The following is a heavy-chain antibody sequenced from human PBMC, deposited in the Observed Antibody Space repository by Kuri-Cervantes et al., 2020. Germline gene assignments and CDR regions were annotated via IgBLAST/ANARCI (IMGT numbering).Heavy chain of an antibody. CDR3: AKDSTGDRYFDWLLPTSRYYYYGMDV. J-gene: IGHJ6*02. Sequence: GGSLRLSFAASGFTFSSYAMHWVRQAPGKGLEYVSAISSNGGSTYYADSVKGRFTISRDNSKKTLYLQMNSLRAEDTAVYYCAKDSTGDRYFDWLLPTSRYYYYGMDVWGQGTTVTVSS. CDR2: ISSNGGST. CDR1: GFTFSSYA. V-gene: IGHV3-64*02. D-gene: IGHD3-9*01.